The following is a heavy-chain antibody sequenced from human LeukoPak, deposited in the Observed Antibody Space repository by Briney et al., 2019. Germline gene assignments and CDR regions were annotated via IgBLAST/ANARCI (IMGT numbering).Heavy chain of an antibody. CDR2: INHSGST. J-gene: IGHJ5*02. D-gene: IGHD1-26*01. CDR1: GGSFSGYY. V-gene: IGHV4-34*01. Sequence: PSETLSVTCAVYGGSFSGYYWSWIRQPPGKGLEWIGEINHSGSTNYNPSLKSRVTISVDTSKNQFSLKLSSVTAADTAVYYCARAGLTYSGSYYNWFDPWGQGTLVTVSS. CDR3: ARAGLTYSGSYYNWFDP.